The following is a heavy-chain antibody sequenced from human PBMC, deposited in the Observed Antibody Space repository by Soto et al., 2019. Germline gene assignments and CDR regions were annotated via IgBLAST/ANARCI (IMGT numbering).Heavy chain of an antibody. CDR2: IAHDGSNA. D-gene: IGHD2-15*01. J-gene: IGHJ6*02. CDR3: ARGDREDILVVVGARPGEYGTDI. CDR1: GFTFRNHA. V-gene: IGHV3-30-3*01. Sequence: QVQLVESGGGVVQPGGSLRLSCAASGFTFRNHAMHWVRQAPGKGLECLAVIAHDGSNAFYRDSVKGRFTVSRDNSKNTLYLYMNSLRSEVTVVYYCARGDREDILVVVGARPGEYGTDIWGQGTTVIVSS.